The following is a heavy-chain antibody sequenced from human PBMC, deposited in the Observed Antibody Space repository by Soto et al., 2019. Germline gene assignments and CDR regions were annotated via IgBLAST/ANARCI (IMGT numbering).Heavy chain of an antibody. Sequence: SETLSLTCTVSGGSISSYYWSWIRQPPGKGLEWIGYIYYSGSTNYNPSLKSRVTKSVDTSKNQFSLKLSSVTAADTAVYYCARDSPDYYDSSGYYGYGMDVWGQGTTVTVSS. CDR2: IYYSGST. J-gene: IGHJ6*02. CDR1: GGSISSYY. V-gene: IGHV4-59*01. CDR3: ARDSPDYYDSSGYYGYGMDV. D-gene: IGHD3-22*01.